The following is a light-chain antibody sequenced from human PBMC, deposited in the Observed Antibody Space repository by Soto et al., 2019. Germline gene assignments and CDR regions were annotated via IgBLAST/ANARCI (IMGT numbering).Light chain of an antibody. Sequence: EIVLTQSPGTLSLSPRERATLSCRASQSVSSSYLAWYQQKPGQAPRLLIYGASSRATGIPDRFSGSGSGTDFTLTISRLEPEDFAVYYCQQRGSSSWTFGQGTKVEIK. CDR3: QQRGSSSWT. V-gene: IGKV3-20*01. J-gene: IGKJ1*01. CDR2: GAS. CDR1: QSVSSSY.